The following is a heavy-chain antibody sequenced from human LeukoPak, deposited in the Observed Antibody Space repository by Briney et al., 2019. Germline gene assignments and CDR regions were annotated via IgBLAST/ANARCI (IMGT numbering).Heavy chain of an antibody. CDR1: GFTFSRYD. CDR3: ARDYGGSSPFDY. Sequence: GGSLRLSCVASGFTFSRYDVHWVRQAPGKGLEWVAVTSDDGKKKIYADSVKGRFTISRDNAKNSLYLQMNSLRAEDTAVYYCARDYGGSSPFDYWGQGTLVTVSS. J-gene: IGHJ4*02. CDR2: TSDDGKKK. D-gene: IGHD4-23*01. V-gene: IGHV3-30*04.